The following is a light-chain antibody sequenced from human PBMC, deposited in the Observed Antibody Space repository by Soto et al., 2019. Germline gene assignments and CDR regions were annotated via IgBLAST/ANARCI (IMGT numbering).Light chain of an antibody. Sequence: DIQMTQSPYTLSAFVGDRVIITCRSSRSISTWVAWYQQKPGQAPKVLIYKSAILESGVPSRFSGSGYGTEFTLTISDLQPDDSATYFCQQYDSYSLTFGGGTKVAIK. CDR1: RSISTW. J-gene: IGKJ4*01. CDR2: KSA. V-gene: IGKV1-5*03. CDR3: QQYDSYSLT.